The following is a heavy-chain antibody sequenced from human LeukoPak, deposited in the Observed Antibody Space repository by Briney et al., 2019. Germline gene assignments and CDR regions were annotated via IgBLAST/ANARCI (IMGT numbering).Heavy chain of an antibody. D-gene: IGHD2-15*01. J-gene: IGHJ4*02. CDR2: IIPIFGTA. CDR3: ARHADCSGGSCYFPHLVY. CDR1: GGTFSSYA. V-gene: IGHV1-69*06. Sequence: SVKVSCKASGGTFSSYAISWVRQAPGQGLEWMGGIIPIFGTANYAQKFQGRATITADKSTSTAYMELSSLRSEDTAVYYCARHADCSGGSCYFPHLVYWGQGTLVTVSS.